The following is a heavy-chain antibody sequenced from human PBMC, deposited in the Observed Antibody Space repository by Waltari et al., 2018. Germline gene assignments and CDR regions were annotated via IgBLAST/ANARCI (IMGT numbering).Heavy chain of an antibody. D-gene: IGHD3-3*01. V-gene: IGHV4-38-2*02. CDR2: IYHSGST. CDR3: ARRNYDFWSGYNYYYGMDV. CDR1: GYSISSGYY. J-gene: IGHJ6*02. Sequence: QVQLQESGPGLVKPSETLSLTCTVSGYSISSGYYWGWIRQPPGKGLEWIGSIYHSGSTYYNPSLKSRVTISVDTSKNQFSLKLSSVTAADTAVYYCARRNYDFWSGYNYYYGMDVWGQGTTVTVSS.